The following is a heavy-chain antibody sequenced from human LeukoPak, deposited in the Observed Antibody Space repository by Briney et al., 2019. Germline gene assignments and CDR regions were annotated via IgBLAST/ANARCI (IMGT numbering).Heavy chain of an antibody. Sequence: SETLSLTCAVYGGSFSGYYWSWIRQPPGKGLEWIGEINHTGSTNYNPSLKSRVTISVDTSKNQFSLKLSSVTAADTAVYYCARTTTDTAAPLFDYWGQGTLVTVSS. CDR1: GGSFSGYY. D-gene: IGHD5-18*01. V-gene: IGHV4-34*01. CDR2: INHTGST. CDR3: ARTTTDTAAPLFDY. J-gene: IGHJ4*02.